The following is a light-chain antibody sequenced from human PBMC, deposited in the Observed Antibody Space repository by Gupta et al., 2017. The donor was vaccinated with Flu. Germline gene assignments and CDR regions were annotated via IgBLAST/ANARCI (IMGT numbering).Light chain of an antibody. CDR1: QSIGRD. J-gene: IGKJ2*01. Sequence: VLTQSPASLSVAPGERVTLSCRASQSIGRDLAWYQHKPGLPPRLLIHGTSTRATGVNARFSGSESGTEFTLTISSRQSVDFAVYLCQNYNNGQPMYTLDQGTKLQ. V-gene: IGKV3D-15*01. CDR3: QNYNNGQPMYT. CDR2: GTS.